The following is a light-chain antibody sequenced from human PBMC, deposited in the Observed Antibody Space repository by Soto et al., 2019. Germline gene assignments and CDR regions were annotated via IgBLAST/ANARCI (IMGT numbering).Light chain of an antibody. CDR2: DVS. CDR3: TSYTSNSTPYV. CDR1: SSDVGAYTY. Sequence: SALTQPASVSGSPGQSITISCAGTSSDVGAYTYVSWYQQHPGKAPKLMIYDVSNRPSGVSNRFSGSKSGNTAFLIISGLQAEDEADYYCTSYTSNSTPYVFGGGTKVTVL. V-gene: IGLV2-14*01. J-gene: IGLJ1*01.